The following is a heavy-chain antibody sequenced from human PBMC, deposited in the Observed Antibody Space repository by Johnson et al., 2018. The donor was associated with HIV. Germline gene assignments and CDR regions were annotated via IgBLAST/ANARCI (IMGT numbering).Heavy chain of an antibody. CDR2: IWYDGSNK. V-gene: IGHV3-33*03. J-gene: IGHJ3*02. CDR1: GFTFSSYG. CDR3: ARYHYYDIMLNDAFVI. Sequence: QVQLVESGGGVVQPGRSLRLSCAASGFTFSSYGVHWVRQAPGKGLEWVAVIWYDGSNKYYADSVKGRFTISRDNAKNSLYLQMNSLRAEDTAVYYCARYHYYDIMLNDAFVIWGQGTMVTVSS. D-gene: IGHD3-22*01.